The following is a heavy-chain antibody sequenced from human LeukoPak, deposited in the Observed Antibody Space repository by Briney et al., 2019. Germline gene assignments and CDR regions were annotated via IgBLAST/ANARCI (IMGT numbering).Heavy chain of an antibody. D-gene: IGHD2-2*01. CDR1: GFTFNSYA. CDR3: ARDFSPAAIAGDYYFDY. CDR2: ISGSGANA. Sequence: PGGSLRLSCAASGFTFNSYAMSWVRQGSGKGLEWVSTISGSGANAYYADSVKGRFTISRDNSKNTVYLQINSLRAEDTAVYYCARDFSPAAIAGDYYFDYWGQGTLVTVSS. J-gene: IGHJ4*02. V-gene: IGHV3-23*01.